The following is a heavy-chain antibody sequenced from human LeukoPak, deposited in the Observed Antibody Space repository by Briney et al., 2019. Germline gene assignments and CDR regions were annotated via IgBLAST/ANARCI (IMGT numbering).Heavy chain of an antibody. V-gene: IGHV4-30-4*08. CDR1: GGSISSGDYY. J-gene: IGHJ5*02. D-gene: IGHD3-3*01. Sequence: PSETLSLTCTVSGGSISSGDYYWSWIRQPPGKGLEWIGYIYYSGSTYYNPSLKSRVTISVDTSKNQFSLKLSSVTAADTAVYYCARGTYYDFWGGYTNWFDPWGQGTLVTVSP. CDR2: IYYSGST. CDR3: ARGTYYDFWGGYTNWFDP.